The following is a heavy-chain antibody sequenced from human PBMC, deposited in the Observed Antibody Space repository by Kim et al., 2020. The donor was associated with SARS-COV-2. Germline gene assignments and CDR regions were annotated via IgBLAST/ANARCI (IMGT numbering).Heavy chain of an antibody. J-gene: IGHJ3*02. Sequence: SETLSLTCTVSGGSISSYYWSWIRQPPGKGLEWIGYIYYSGSTNYNPSLKSRVTISVDTSKNQFSLKLSSVTAADTAVYYCARDKALWFGELFVGAFDMWGEGTMVTVSS. CDR1: GGSISSYY. CDR2: IYYSGST. CDR3: ARDKALWFGELFVGAFDM. D-gene: IGHD3-10*01. V-gene: IGHV4-59*13.